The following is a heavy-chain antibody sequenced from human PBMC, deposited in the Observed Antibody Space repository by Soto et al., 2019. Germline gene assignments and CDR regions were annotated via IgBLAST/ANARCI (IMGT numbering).Heavy chain of an antibody. D-gene: IGHD3-3*01. CDR2: ISGSGGST. J-gene: IGHJ3*02. CDR3: AKDIKGIFGVENDAFDI. CDR1: GFTFSSYA. Sequence: EVQLLESGGGLVQPGGSLRLSCAASGFTFSSYAMSWVRQAPGKGLEWVSAISGSGGSTYYADSVKGRFTISRDNSKNTLYLQMNSLRAEDTAVYYCAKDIKGIFGVENDAFDIWGQGTMVTVSS. V-gene: IGHV3-23*01.